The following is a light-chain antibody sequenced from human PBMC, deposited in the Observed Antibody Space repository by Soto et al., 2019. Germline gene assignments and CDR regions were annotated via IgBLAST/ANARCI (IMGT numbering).Light chain of an antibody. V-gene: IGLV2-11*01. CDR2: DVN. CDR1: SSDVGGYNY. CDR3: CSYAGSYTSDVV. J-gene: IGLJ2*01. Sequence: QSVLTQPRSVSGSPGQSVTISCTGTSSDVGGYNYVSWYQHHPGRAPKLMICDVNKRPSGVPDRFSGSKSGNTASLTISGLQADDEADYYCCSYAGSYTSDVVFGGGTKLTVL.